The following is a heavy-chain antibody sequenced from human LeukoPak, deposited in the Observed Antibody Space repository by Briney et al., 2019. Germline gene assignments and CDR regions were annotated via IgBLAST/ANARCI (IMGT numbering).Heavy chain of an antibody. D-gene: IGHD1-14*01. CDR3: ARPANRQSTYFDY. CDR2: IYPGDSDT. Sequence: GESLKISCKGSGYSFSTYWIGWVRQMPGKGLEWMGIIYPGDSDTRYSPSFQGQVTISADKSISTAYLQWSSLKASDTAMYYCARPANRQSTYFDYWGQGTLVTVSS. V-gene: IGHV5-51*01. J-gene: IGHJ4*02. CDR1: GYSFSTYW.